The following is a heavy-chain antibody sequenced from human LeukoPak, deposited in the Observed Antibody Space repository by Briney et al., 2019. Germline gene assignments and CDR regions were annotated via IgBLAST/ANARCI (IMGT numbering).Heavy chain of an antibody. CDR3: ARSQLWLNNWFDP. CDR2: ISSSGSTI. D-gene: IGHD5-18*01. V-gene: IGHV3-11*04. J-gene: IGHJ5*02. Sequence: IPGGSLRLSCAASGFTFSDYYMSWIRQAPGKGLEWVSYISSSGSTIYYADSVKGRFTISRDNAKNSLYLQMNSLRAEDTAVYYCARSQLWLNNWFDPWGQGTLVTVSS. CDR1: GFTFSDYY.